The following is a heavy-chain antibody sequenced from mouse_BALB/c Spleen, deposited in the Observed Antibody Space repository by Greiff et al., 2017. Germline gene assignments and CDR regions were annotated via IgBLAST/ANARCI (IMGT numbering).Heavy chain of an antibody. Sequence: DVMLVESGGGLVQPGGSRKISCAASGFTFSSFGMHWVRQAPEKGLEWVAYISSGSSTIDYADTVKGRFTIARDNPKNTLFLQMTSLRSEDTAMYYCATASYYGSSYAPYFDYWGQGTTLTVSS. CDR2: ISSGSSTI. CDR1: GFTFSSFG. V-gene: IGHV5-17*02. CDR3: ATASYYGSSYAPYFDY. J-gene: IGHJ2*01. D-gene: IGHD1-1*01.